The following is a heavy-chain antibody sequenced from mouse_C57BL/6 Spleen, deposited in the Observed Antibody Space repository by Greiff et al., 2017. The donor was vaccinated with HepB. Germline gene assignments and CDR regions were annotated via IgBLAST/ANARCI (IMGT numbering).Heavy chain of an antibody. Sequence: QVQLQQPGAELVKPGASVKLSCKASGYTFTSYWMQWVKQRPGQGLEWIGEIDPSDSYTNYNQKFKGKATLTVDTSSSTAYMQLSSLTSEDSAVYYCARRGTGKDYWGQGTTLTVSS. J-gene: IGHJ2*01. V-gene: IGHV1-50*01. CDR1: GYTFTSYW. D-gene: IGHD3-3*01. CDR2: IDPSDSYT. CDR3: ARRGTGKDY.